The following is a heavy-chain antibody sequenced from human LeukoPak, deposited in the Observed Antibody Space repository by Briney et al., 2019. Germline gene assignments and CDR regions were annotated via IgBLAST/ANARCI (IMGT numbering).Heavy chain of an antibody. D-gene: IGHD6-13*01. V-gene: IGHV3-30*18. CDR1: GFTFSSYG. CDR3: AKDPPYSSSWYGYYYYYGMDA. CDR2: ISYDGSNK. J-gene: IGHJ6*02. Sequence: GGSLRLSCAASGFTFSSYGMHWVRQAPGKGLEWVAVISYDGSNKYYADSVKGRFTISRDNSKNTLYLQMNSLRAEDTAVYYCAKDPPYSSSWYGYYYYYGMDAWGQGTTVTVSS.